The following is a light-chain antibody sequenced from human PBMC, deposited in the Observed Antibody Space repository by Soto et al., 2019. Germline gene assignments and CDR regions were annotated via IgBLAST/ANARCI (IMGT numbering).Light chain of an antibody. J-gene: IGKJ1*01. Sequence: EIVMTQSPATLSVSPGERATLSCRASQSVSSNLAWYQQKPGQAPRLLIYGASTRATGIPARFSGSGSGTEFTLTISSLQSVDFAVYYCQQNNNWTQTFGHGTKVQIK. CDR1: QSVSSN. V-gene: IGKV3-15*01. CDR3: QQNNNWTQT. CDR2: GAS.